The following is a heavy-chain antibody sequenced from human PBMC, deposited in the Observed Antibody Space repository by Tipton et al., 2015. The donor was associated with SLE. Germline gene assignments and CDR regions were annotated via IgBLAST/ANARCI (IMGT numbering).Heavy chain of an antibody. V-gene: IGHV4-4*07. Sequence: TLSLTCTVSGGSISSHYWTWIRQPAGKGLEWIGRIFTSGSTNYDRSLKSRATISLDTSKNQFSLKLSSVTAADTAVYYCAREHDYGDFFDQWGQGTLVTVSS. CDR1: GGSISSHY. CDR3: AREHDYGDFFDQ. CDR2: IFTSGST. D-gene: IGHD4-17*01. J-gene: IGHJ4*02.